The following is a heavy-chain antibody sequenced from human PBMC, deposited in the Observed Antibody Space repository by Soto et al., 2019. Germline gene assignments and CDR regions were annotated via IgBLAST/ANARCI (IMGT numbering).Heavy chain of an antibody. V-gene: IGHV2-70*01. CDR1: GDSISRGAYY. J-gene: IGHJ5*02. CDR3: ARIQVAVAGTHWFDP. CDR2: ISNSGRT. Sequence: TLSLTCTVSGDSISRGAYYWTWIRQHPVKGLEWIGYISNSGRTYYSTSLKTRLTISKDTSKNQVVLTMTNMDPVDTATYYCARIQVAVAGTHWFDPWGQGTLVTVSS. D-gene: IGHD6-19*01.